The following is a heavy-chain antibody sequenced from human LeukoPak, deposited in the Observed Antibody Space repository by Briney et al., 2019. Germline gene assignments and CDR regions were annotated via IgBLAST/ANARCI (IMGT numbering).Heavy chain of an antibody. CDR1: GFTFSDSV. D-gene: IGHD2-21*02. Sequence: GGSLRLSCAASGFTFSDSVMHWVRQASGKGLEWVGRIRGKANSYATAYAASVKGRFTISRDDSKNTAYLQMNSLKTEDTAVYYCTSRPYCGGDCYTNWFDPWGQGTLVTVSS. J-gene: IGHJ5*02. CDR2: IRGKANSYAT. V-gene: IGHV3-73*01. CDR3: TSRPYCGGDCYTNWFDP.